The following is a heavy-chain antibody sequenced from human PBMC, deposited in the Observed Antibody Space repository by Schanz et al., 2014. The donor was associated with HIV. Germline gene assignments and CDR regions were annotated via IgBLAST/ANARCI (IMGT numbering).Heavy chain of an antibody. Sequence: EVQLLDSGGGLVQPGGSLRLSCAASGFTFSNDWMHWVRQAPGKGLVWVSRINALGTTTAYADSVKGRFAISRDNAKRTLYLQMNSLRAEDTAVYYCARAGLHDYGDSGLDYWGQGTLVTVSS. CDR3: ARAGLHDYGDSGLDY. J-gene: IGHJ4*02. D-gene: IGHD4-17*01. V-gene: IGHV3-74*02. CDR1: GFTFSNDW. CDR2: INALGTTT.